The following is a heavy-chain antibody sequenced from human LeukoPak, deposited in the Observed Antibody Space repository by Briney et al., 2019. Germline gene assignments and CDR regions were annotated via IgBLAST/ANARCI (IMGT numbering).Heavy chain of an antibody. J-gene: IGHJ4*02. CDR3: ATDRGWRTSGYYLYYFEY. Sequence: PGESLRLSCAASGFIFTNYFMSWVRQAPGKGLEWVASIKHDGSEKYYVDSVRGRFTISRDNTKNSLYLQMSSLRAEDTAVYYCATDRGWRTSGYYLYYFEYWGQGTLVTVSS. V-gene: IGHV3-7*01. CDR2: IKHDGSEK. CDR1: GFIFTNYF. D-gene: IGHD3-3*01.